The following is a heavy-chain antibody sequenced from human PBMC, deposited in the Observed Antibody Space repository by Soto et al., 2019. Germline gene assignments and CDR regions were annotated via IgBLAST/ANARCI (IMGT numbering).Heavy chain of an antibody. CDR3: ARVRVYTGGSDADY. CDR1: GYTFSNYA. D-gene: IGHD2-8*02. J-gene: IGHJ4*02. CDR2: INTGSGYT. Sequence: QVHLVQSGAEVKKPGSSVRVSCKTSGYTFSNYAISWVRQAPGQGLAWMGWINTGSGYTNYAHDHVTMTKDASTYTAYLEVTSLRSDDTAIYSCARVRVYTGGSDADYWGQGTLVTVSS. V-gene: IGHV1-18*01.